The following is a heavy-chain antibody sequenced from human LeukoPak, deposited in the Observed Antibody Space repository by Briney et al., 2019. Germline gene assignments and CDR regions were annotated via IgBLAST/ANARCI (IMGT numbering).Heavy chain of an antibody. CDR1: GFTVSSNY. CDR3: ARGGVDSSGYYSDY. J-gene: IGHJ4*02. CDR2: IYSGGST. D-gene: IGHD3-22*01. V-gene: IGHV3-53*01. Sequence: PGGSLRLSCAASGFTVSSNYMSWVRQAPGKGLEWVSVIYSGGSTCYADSVKGRFTISRDNSKNALYLQMNSLRAEDTAVYYCARGGVDSSGYYSDYWGQGTLVTVSS.